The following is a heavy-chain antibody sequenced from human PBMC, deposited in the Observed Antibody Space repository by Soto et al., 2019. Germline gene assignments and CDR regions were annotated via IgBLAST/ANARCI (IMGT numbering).Heavy chain of an antibody. CDR2: IYHSGST. V-gene: IGHV4-30-2*01. CDR1: GGSISSGGYS. J-gene: IGHJ6*02. D-gene: IGHD6-19*01. CDR3: ARAMEGYSSGWYGDPYYYYGMDV. Sequence: PSETLSLTCAVSGGSISSGGYSWSWIRQPPGKGLEWIGYIYHSGSTYYNPSLKSRVTISVDRSKNQFSLKLSSVTAADTAVYYCARAMEGYSSGWYGDPYYYYGMDVWGQGTTVTVSS.